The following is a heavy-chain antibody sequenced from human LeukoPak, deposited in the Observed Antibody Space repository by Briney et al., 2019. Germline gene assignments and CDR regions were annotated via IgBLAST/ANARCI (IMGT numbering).Heavy chain of an antibody. CDR3: ARYNDIAVGDSFDV. CDR2: IRYDGGQT. V-gene: IGHV3-7*01. CDR1: GFSFNREW. J-gene: IGHJ3*01. D-gene: IGHD2-15*01. Sequence: GGSLRLPCAASGFSFNREWVVWVRQAPGEGREWVATIRYDGGQTMYLDSVRGRFTISRDNARSSLYLQMNSLRVEDTAVYYCARYNDIAVGDSFDVWGQGTKVTVSS.